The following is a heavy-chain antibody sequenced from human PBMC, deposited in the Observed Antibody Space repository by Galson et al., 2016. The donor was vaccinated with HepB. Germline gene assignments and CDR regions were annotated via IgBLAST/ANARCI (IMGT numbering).Heavy chain of an antibody. CDR2: LYYSGAT. Sequence: SETLSLTCTVSGGSINSYYWSWIRQSPGTGLEWVGYLYYSGATNYNPSLQSRVTISRDTSKQQFSLRLTSVTAADTAVYYCARGKSSRRTLDYYHYGLDVWGQGTTVTVSS. J-gene: IGHJ6*02. CDR3: ARGKSSRRTLDYYHYGLDV. V-gene: IGHV4-59*01. CDR1: GGSINSYY. D-gene: IGHD6-6*01.